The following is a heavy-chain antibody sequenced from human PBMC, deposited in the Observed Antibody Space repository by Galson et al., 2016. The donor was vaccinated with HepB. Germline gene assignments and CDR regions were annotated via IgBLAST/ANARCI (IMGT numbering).Heavy chain of an antibody. CDR2: IKQDGSVK. Sequence: SLRLACAASGLTCGRYWMSWVRQAPGKGLEWVANIKQDGSVKDYVDSVKGRVNISRDNATNSLHLQMNSLRAEDTAVYYCARDQTLAARHFDCWGQGTLVTVSS. CDR3: ARDQTLAARHFDC. V-gene: IGHV3-7*01. CDR1: GLTCGRYW. D-gene: IGHD6-6*01. J-gene: IGHJ4*02.